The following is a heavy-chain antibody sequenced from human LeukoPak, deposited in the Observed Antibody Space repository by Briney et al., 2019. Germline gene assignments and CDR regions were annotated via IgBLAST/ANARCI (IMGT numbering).Heavy chain of an antibody. CDR2: IIPIFGTT. CDR1: GGTFSSYA. V-gene: IGHV1-69*13. D-gene: IGHD3-22*01. J-gene: IGHJ3*02. Sequence: SVKVSCKASGGTFSSYAISWVRQAPGQGLEWMGGIIPIFGTTNYTEKFQGRVTITAAESTCTAYMELNSLRFEDTAVYDCARDRPGSGYPQTYDAFDIWGQGTMVTVSS. CDR3: ARDRPGSGYPQTYDAFDI.